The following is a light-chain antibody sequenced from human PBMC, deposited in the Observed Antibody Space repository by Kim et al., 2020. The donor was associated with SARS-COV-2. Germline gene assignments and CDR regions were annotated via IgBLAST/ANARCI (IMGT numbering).Light chain of an antibody. CDR1: ETISTN. CDR2: GAS. V-gene: IGKV3-15*01. CDR3: QQFDSRPCT. Sequence: VSLVVTATPSCSASETISTNLAWYQQKGGQPPRLLMDGASVRVAGIPARFGGGGSGTEFTLTIDCLQAKDFAFYYCQQFDSRPCTFGQGTKVDIK. J-gene: IGKJ1*01.